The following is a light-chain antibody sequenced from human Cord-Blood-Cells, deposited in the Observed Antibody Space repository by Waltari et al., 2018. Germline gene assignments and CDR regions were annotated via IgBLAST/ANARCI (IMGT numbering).Light chain of an antibody. CDR3: QQYNNWPLT. J-gene: IGKJ4*01. Sequence: EIVLTHSPATLSVSPGERATLPCRAGQSDSSNLAWYQQKPGQAPSLLNYGASTRATGIPARFSGSGSGTEFTLTISSLQSEDFAEYYCQQYNNWPLTFGGGTKVEIK. CDR1: QSDSSN. CDR2: GAS. V-gene: IGKV3-15*01.